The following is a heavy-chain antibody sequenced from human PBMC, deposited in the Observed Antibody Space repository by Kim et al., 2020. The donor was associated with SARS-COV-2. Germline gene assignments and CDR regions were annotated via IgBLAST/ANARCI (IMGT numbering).Heavy chain of an antibody. CDR3: TTVFSYYYDSSGYPLAFDI. CDR2: IKSKTDGGTT. Sequence: GGSLRLSCAASGFTFSNAWMSWVRQAPGKGLEWVGRIKSKTDGGTTDYAAPVKGRFTISRDDSKNTLYLQMNSLKTEDTAVYYCTTVFSYYYDSSGYPLAFDIWGQGTMVTVSS. J-gene: IGHJ3*02. CDR1: GFTFSNAW. D-gene: IGHD3-22*01. V-gene: IGHV3-15*01.